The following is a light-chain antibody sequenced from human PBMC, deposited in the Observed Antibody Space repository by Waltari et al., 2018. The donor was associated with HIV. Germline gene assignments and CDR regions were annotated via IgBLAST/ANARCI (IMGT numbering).Light chain of an antibody. CDR3: MHGQQTPV. J-gene: IGKJ1*01. V-gene: IGKV2-28*01. CDR1: QSLLHNNGHNY. CDR2: LAS. Sequence: DIAMIQSPDSLAVSPGKPASISCRSSQSLLHNNGHNYLDWYIQRPGQAPELLIYLASRRASGVPDRIAGSGSGTDFILKISRVEPEDVGVYYCMHGQQTPVFGQGTQVEV.